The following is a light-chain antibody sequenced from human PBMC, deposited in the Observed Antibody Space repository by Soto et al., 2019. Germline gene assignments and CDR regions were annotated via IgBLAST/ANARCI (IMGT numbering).Light chain of an antibody. CDR2: IAS. CDR1: QTVNNNY. Sequence: IQMSQSPSSLSASVGDRVSITCRASQTVNNNYVNWYQQKPGEAPKLLIYIASGLQSGVPSLFNGSGSGTDFTLHINSLQPDDVATYFYQQTSSFPRTFGGGTKVEIK. CDR3: QQTSSFPRT. V-gene: IGKV1-39*01. J-gene: IGKJ4*01.